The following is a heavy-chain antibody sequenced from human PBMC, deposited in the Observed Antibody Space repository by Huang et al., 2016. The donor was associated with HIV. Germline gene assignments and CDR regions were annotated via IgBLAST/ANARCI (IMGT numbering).Heavy chain of an antibody. J-gene: IGHJ4*02. CDR1: GYTFTSYW. V-gene: IGHV5-51*03. CDR2: IYPGDSDA. D-gene: IGHD3-22*01. CDR3: VRRGFDSNTWIFDS. Sequence: EVQLVQSGAEVTGPGESLTISCYTSGYTFTSYWIGWVCQMPGKGLEGMGIIYPGDSDARYSPSSQGRVSISADKSFNTAYLHWSSLRASDTAIYYCVRRGFDSNTWIFDSWGQGTLVTVSS.